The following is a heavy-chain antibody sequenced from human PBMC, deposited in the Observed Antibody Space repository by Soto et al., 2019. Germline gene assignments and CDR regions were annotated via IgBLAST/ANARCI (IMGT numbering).Heavy chain of an antibody. CDR3: ARGGHDFWSGPFDY. Sequence: SETLSLTCSVSGGSISTYYCNWIRQPAGKGLEWIGRIDASGNTNYSPSLKSRVTLSADTSKNQFTLKLNSVTAADTAVYYCARGGHDFWSGPFDYSGQGAPVTAPQ. D-gene: IGHD3-3*01. CDR2: IDASGNT. J-gene: IGHJ4*01. CDR1: GGSISTYY. V-gene: IGHV4-4*07.